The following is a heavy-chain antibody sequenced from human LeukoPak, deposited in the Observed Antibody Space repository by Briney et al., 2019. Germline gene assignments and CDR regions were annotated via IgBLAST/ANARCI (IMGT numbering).Heavy chain of an antibody. J-gene: IGHJ4*02. CDR2: INPNSGDT. D-gene: IGHD6-13*01. Sequence: GASVTVSCKASGYTFTGYYVHWVRQAPGQGLEWMGWINPNSGDTNYAQKFQGRVTMTRDTSISTAYMELSRLTSDDTAVYYCARAGIAAAILTWGQGTLVTVSS. CDR1: GYTFTGYY. CDR3: ARAGIAAAILT. V-gene: IGHV1-2*02.